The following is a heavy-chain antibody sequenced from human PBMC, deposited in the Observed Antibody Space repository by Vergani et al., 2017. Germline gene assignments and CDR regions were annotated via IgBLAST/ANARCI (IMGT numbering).Heavy chain of an antibody. CDR2: IDSSSTYL. CDR3: ARDLTGIRYDGFYMDV. D-gene: IGHD1-20*01. CDR1: GLTFSNYS. J-gene: IGHJ6*03. V-gene: IGHV3-21*01. Sequence: EVDLVESGGGLVKPGGSLRLSCAASGLTFSNYSMNWVRQAPGKGLEWVSSIDSSSTYLYYADSLKGRFTISRDNAKNSLYLQMNSLRVEDTAVYFCARDLTGIRYDGFYMDVWGKGTTVTVSS.